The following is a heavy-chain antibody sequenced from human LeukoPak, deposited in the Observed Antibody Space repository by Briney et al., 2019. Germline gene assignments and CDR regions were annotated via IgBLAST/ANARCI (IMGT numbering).Heavy chain of an antibody. D-gene: IGHD1-26*01. V-gene: IGHV3-33*01. J-gene: IGHJ4*02. CDR2: TWYDGSNK. Sequence: PGRSLRLSCATSGFSFSIYGMHWIRQAQGKGLEWVALTWYDGSNKNYADSVKGRFTISRDNSRNTLYLQMNSLRGEDTAVYYCARGGLTIAEATTSWYLDYWGQGTLVTVSS. CDR1: GFSFSIYG. CDR3: ARGGLTIAEATTSWYLDY.